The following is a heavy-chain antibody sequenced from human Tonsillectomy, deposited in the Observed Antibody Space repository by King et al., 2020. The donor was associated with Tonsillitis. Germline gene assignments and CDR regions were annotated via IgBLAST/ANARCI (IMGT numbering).Heavy chain of an antibody. CDR1: GYTFNSYG. J-gene: IGHJ4*02. V-gene: IGHV1-18*01. CDR2: ISAYNGHT. D-gene: IGHD6-19*01. CDR3: ARDTVSSGWCPFDY. Sequence: QLVQSGAEVKKPGASVKVSCKASGYTFNSYGISWVRQAPGQGLEWMGWISAYNGHTNYAQKFQGRVTMTTDTSTNTASMELRVLRSDDTAVFYCARDTVSSGWCPFDYWGQGTLVTVSS.